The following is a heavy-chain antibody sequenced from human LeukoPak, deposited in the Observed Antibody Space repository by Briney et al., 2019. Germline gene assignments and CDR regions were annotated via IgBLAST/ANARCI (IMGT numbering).Heavy chain of an antibody. D-gene: IGHD2-15*01. J-gene: IGHJ1*01. Sequence: SQTLSLTCTVSGGSISSGSYYWTWIRQPPGKGLEWIGYIYYSGSTYYNPSLKSRLTISLDTSKNQFSLRLSSVTAADTAVYYCARYYCSAPNTPGLHFWDHATLVT. CDR1: GGSISSGSYY. CDR2: IYYSGST. CDR3: ARYYCSAPNTPGLHF. V-gene: IGHV4-30-4*01.